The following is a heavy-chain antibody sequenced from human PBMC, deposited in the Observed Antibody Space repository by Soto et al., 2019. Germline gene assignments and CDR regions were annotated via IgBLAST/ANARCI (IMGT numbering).Heavy chain of an antibody. CDR3: SADRPDIAIGWPV. V-gene: IGHV1-58*02. CDR1: GFDFGSFG. Sequence: QMQLVQSGPEVKKPGTSVKVSCKASGFDFGSFGIQWLRQSHGQGFEWIGWIVVGTGSTNYAPNFQGRVTITRDMSTRTAYLDLTNLRSDDTAVYLCSADRPDIAIGWPVWGQGTTVAVSS. J-gene: IGHJ6*02. CDR2: IVVGTGST. D-gene: IGHD2-15*01.